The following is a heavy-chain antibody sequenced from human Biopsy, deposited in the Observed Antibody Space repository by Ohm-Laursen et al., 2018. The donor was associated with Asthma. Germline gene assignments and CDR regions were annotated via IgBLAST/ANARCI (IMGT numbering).Heavy chain of an antibody. V-gene: IGHV1-24*01. CDR2: HDHEEGGT. CDR1: GYSLTDLS. J-gene: IGHJ4*02. Sequence: SVKVSCKISGYSLTDLSIHWVRQAPGQGLEWMGGHDHEEGGTVNAWRFQGRVTMTEDTSTDTAYMELSSLSSDDTAVYYCASDFPKDYVRYNFQFWGQGTLVTVSS. D-gene: IGHD4-17*01. CDR3: ASDFPKDYVRYNFQF.